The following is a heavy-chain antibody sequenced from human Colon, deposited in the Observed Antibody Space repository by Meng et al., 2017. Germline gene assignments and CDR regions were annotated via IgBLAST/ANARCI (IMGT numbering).Heavy chain of an antibody. V-gene: IGHV3-74*01. J-gene: IGHJ1*01. D-gene: IGHD3-9*01. CDR1: GFNFSSHW. Sequence: EGPFVEAGGGLVRRGGALRLFCAASGFNFSSHWMHWVRQAPGKGLVWVSSVSADGSSTNYADSVKGRFSISRDNAKDTVFLQMNSLRGEDTAVYYCANDRLNHWGQGTLVTVSS. CDR2: VSADGSST. CDR3: ANDRLNH.